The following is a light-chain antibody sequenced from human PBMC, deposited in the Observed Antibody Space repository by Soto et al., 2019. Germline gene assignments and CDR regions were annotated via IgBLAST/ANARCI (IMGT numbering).Light chain of an antibody. V-gene: IGKV1-27*01. CDR2: AAS. J-gene: IGKJ2*01. CDR3: QKYNSAPYT. Sequence: DIQMTQSPSSLSASVGDRVTITCRASQGISNYLAWYQQKPGKVPKLLIYAASTLQSGVPSRFSDSGSRIVFTLTISSLHPEDVATYYFQKYNSAPYTFGQRTKLEIK. CDR1: QGISNY.